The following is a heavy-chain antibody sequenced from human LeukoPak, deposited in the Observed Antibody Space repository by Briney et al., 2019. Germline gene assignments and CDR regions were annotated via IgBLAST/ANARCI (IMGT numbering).Heavy chain of an antibody. V-gene: IGHV5-51*01. Sequence: ECLQISCKGSGYSFTTYWIGWVRQMPGKGLEWMGIIYPGDSDTRYSPSFQGQVTISADKSISTAYLQWSSLKASDTAMYYGARHTRDLVDSWGQGTLVTVSS. D-gene: IGHD3-3*01. CDR3: ARHTRDLVDS. CDR1: GYSFTTYW. CDR2: IYPGDSDT. J-gene: IGHJ4*02.